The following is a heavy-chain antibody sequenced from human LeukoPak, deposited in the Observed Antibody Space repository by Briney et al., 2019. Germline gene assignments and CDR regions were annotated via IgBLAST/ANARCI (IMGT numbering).Heavy chain of an antibody. V-gene: IGHV3-64*01. CDR2: ISSNGGST. D-gene: IGHD6-19*01. CDR1: GFTFSNYG. J-gene: IGHJ6*03. CDR3: ARTAVAYYYYYYMDV. Sequence: GGSLRLSCAASGFTFSNYGLHWVRQAPGKGLEYVSAISSNGGSTYYANSVKGRFTISRDNSKNTLYLQMGSLRAEDMAVYYCARTAVAYYYYYYMDVWGKGTTVTVSS.